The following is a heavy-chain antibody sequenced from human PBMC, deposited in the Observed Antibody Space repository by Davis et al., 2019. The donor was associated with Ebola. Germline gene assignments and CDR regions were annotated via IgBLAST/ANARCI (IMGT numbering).Heavy chain of an antibody. D-gene: IGHD3-22*01. Sequence: SVKVSCKASGYTFTGYYMHWVRQAPGQGLEWMGGIIPIFGTANYAQKFQGRVTITADESTSTAYMELSSLRSEDTAVYYCARGRDYEYYFDYWGQGTLVTVSS. CDR3: ARGRDYEYYFDY. J-gene: IGHJ4*02. CDR2: IIPIFGTA. CDR1: GYTFTGYY. V-gene: IGHV1-69*13.